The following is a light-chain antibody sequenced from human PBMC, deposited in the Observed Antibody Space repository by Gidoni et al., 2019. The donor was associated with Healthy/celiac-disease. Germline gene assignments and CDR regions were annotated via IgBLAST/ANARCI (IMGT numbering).Light chain of an antibody. V-gene: IGKV2-28*01. J-gene: IGKJ4*01. CDR2: LGS. CDR3: MQALQTPH. CDR1: QSLLHSNGYNY. Sequence: DIVMTQSRRSLLVTPGEPASITCRSSQSLLHSNGYNYLDWYLQKPGQSPQILIYLGSNRASGVPDRFSGSGSGTDFTLKISRVGAEDVGVYYCMQALQTPHFGGGTKVEIK.